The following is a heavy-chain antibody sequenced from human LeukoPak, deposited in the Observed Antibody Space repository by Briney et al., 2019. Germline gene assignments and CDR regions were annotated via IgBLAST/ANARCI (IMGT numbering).Heavy chain of an antibody. J-gene: IGHJ5*02. V-gene: IGHV4-34*01. Sequence: PSETLSLTCAVYGGSFSGYHWSWIRQPPGKGLEWIGEINDGEGTNYNLSLKSRVTISTDTSRNQFSLRLSPVTAADTALYYCARGGRGVPAARRFKPGNWFDPWGQGTLVTVSS. CDR2: INDGEGT. D-gene: IGHD2-2*01. CDR3: ARGGRGVPAARRFKPGNWFDP. CDR1: GGSFSGYH.